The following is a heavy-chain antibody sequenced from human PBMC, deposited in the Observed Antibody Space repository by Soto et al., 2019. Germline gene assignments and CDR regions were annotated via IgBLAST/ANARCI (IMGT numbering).Heavy chain of an antibody. J-gene: IGHJ6*02. D-gene: IGHD3-3*01. CDR3: ARDRVWSGDPIYYYYGMDV. CDR2: IYTSGST. V-gene: IGHV4-4*07. Sequence: SETLSLTCTVSGGSISSYCWSWIRQPAGKGLEWLGRIYTSGSTNYNPPLKSRVTMSVDTSKNQFSLKLSSVTAADTAVYYCARDRVWSGDPIYYYYGMDVWGQGTTVTVSS. CDR1: GGSISSYC.